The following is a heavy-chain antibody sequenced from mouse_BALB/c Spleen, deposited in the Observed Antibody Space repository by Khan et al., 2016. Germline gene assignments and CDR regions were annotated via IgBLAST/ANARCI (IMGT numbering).Heavy chain of an antibody. CDR1: GYTFTNYV. J-gene: IGHJ3*01. D-gene: IGHD2-4*01. V-gene: IGHV1S136*01. CDR3: ASGTFNYDYGPAY. CDR2: IYPYNDGT. Sequence: VRLQQSGPELVKPGASVKMSCKASGYTFTNYVMHWVKQKPGQGLEWIGYIYPYNDGTKYNEKFKGKATLTSDKSSSTAYMELSSLTSEDSAVYYCASGTFNYDYGPAYWGQGTLVTVSA.